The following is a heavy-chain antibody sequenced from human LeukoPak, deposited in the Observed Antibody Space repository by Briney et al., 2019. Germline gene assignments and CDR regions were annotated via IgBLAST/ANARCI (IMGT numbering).Heavy chain of an antibody. J-gene: IGHJ4*02. CDR1: GFTFSSYS. CDR2: ISSSSSYI. CDR3: ASELGYDFWSGYYQLGDFDY. V-gene: IGHV3-21*01. Sequence: GGSLRLSCTASGFTFSSYSMNWVRQAPGKGLEWVSSISSSSSYIYYADSVKGRFTISRDNAKNSLYLQMNSLRAEDTAVYYCASELGYDFWSGYYQLGDFDYWGQGTLATVSS. D-gene: IGHD3-3*01.